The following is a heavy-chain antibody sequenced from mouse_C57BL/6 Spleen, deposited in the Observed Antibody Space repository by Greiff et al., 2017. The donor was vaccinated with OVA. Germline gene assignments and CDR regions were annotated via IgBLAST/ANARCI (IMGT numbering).Heavy chain of an antibody. Sequence: EVQGVESGGGLVQPGGSLKLSCAASGFTFSDYYMYWVRQTPEKRLEWVAYISNGGGSTYYPDTVKGRFTISRDNAKNTLYLQMSRLKSEDTAMYYCARHITTAEADWGQGTLVTVSA. D-gene: IGHD1-2*01. J-gene: IGHJ3*01. CDR1: GFTFSDYY. CDR3: ARHITTAEAD. CDR2: ISNGGGST. V-gene: IGHV5-12*01.